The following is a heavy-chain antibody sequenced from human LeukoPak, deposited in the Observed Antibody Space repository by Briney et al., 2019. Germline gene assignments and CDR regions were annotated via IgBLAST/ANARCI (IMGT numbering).Heavy chain of an antibody. Sequence: PSETLSLTCSVSRGSISSPNYYWGWIRQSPEKGLEWIGNIYYSGTTYYNPSLPSLKSRVTILIDTSKNQFSLRLRSVTAADTAVYYCARQKWELPAYYYYYYMDVWGKGTTVTVSS. CDR1: RGSISSPNYY. CDR3: ARQKWELPAYYYYYYMDV. CDR2: IYYSGTT. J-gene: IGHJ6*03. D-gene: IGHD1-26*01. V-gene: IGHV4-39*07.